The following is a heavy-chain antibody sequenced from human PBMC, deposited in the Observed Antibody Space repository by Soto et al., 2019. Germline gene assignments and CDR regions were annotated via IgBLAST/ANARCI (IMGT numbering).Heavy chain of an antibody. Sequence: SETLSLTCTVSGGSISSGGYYWSWIRQHPGKGLEWIGYIYYSGSTYYNPSLKSRVTISVDTSKNQFSLKLSSVTAADTAVYYCARGGRLPLPYYFDYWGQGTLVTVSS. V-gene: IGHV4-31*03. CDR1: GGSISSGGYY. J-gene: IGHJ4*02. CDR3: ARGGRLPLPYYFDY. D-gene: IGHD2-15*01. CDR2: IYYSGST.